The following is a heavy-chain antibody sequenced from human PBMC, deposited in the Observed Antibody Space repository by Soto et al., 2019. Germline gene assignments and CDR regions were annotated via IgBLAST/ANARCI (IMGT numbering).Heavy chain of an antibody. CDR2: IRQDGSEK. J-gene: IGHJ4*02. Sequence: GGSLRLSGATSGFTFSAYWMSWVRQAPGKGLQWVANIRQDGSEKYYVDSVKGRFTISRDNAKNSLYLDMIRLRAEDTAVYYCASEYGDVLKFFDYWGQGTLVTVSS. V-gene: IGHV3-7*01. CDR1: GFTFSAYW. D-gene: IGHD4-17*01. CDR3: ASEYGDVLKFFDY.